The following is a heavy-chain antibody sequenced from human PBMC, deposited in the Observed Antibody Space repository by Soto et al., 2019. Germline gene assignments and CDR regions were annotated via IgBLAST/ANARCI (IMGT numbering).Heavy chain of an antibody. J-gene: IGHJ6*02. D-gene: IGHD2-15*01. Sequence: GGSLRLSCAASGFTFSSYAMHWVRQAPGKGLEWVAVISYDGSNKYYADSVKGRFTISRDNSKNTLYLQMNSLRAEDTAVYYCARDHVVVAATFRASYYGMDVWGQGTTVTVSS. V-gene: IGHV3-30-3*01. CDR1: GFTFSSYA. CDR3: ARDHVVVAATFRASYYGMDV. CDR2: ISYDGSNK.